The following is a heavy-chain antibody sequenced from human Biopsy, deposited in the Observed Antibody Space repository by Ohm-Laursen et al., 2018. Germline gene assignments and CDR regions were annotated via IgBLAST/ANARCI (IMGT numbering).Heavy chain of an antibody. Sequence: ASVKVSCKASGYLFINYGISWVRQAPGQGLEWLGWISTYNGNTNYAQKFRGRVTMTTDKPTSTAYVELRSLRSDDTAVYFCARGEGSSWFDPWGHGTLATVSS. D-gene: IGHD1-26*01. J-gene: IGHJ5*02. V-gene: IGHV1-18*01. CDR3: ARGEGSSWFDP. CDR2: ISTYNGNT. CDR1: GYLFINYG.